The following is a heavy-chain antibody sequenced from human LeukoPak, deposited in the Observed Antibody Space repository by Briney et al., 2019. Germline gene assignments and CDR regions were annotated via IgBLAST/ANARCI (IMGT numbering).Heavy chain of an antibody. J-gene: IGHJ4*02. CDR2: IWYDGSNK. CDR3: ARLDTDMLYFDY. V-gene: IGHV3-33*01. CDR1: GFTFSSYG. Sequence: GRSLRLSCAASGFTFSSYGMHWVRQAPGKGLEWVAVIWYDGSNKYSADSVKGRFTISRDNSKNTLYLQMNSLRAEDTAAYYCARLDTDMLYFDYWGQGTLVTVSS. D-gene: IGHD5-18*01.